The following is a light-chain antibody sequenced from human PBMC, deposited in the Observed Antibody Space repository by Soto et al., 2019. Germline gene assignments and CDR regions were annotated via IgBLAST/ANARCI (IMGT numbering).Light chain of an antibody. V-gene: IGKV1-13*02. Sequence: AIQLTQSPSSLSASVGDRVTITCRASQDIRGALAWYQQKPGKPPKLLIFDVSSLQSGVPSRFSGGGSGTDFPLPISSLQPKDFATYSCQKFNTPPITSGQGTRLRLN. CDR3: QKFNTPPIT. J-gene: IGKJ5*01. CDR2: DVS. CDR1: QDIRGA.